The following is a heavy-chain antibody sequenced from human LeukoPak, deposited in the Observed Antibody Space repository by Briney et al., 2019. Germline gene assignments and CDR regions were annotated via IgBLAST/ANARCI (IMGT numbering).Heavy chain of an antibody. V-gene: IGHV1-18*04. CDR3: ARVTPNYYDSSGYLSDY. CDR2: ISAYNGNT. CDR1: GYTFTGYY. J-gene: IGHJ4*02. Sequence: ASVKVSCKASGYTFTGYYMHWVRQAPGQGLEWMGWISAYNGNTNYAQKLQGRVTMTTDTSTSTAYMELRSLRSDDTAVYYCARVTPNYYDSSGYLSDYWGQGTLVTVSS. D-gene: IGHD3-22*01.